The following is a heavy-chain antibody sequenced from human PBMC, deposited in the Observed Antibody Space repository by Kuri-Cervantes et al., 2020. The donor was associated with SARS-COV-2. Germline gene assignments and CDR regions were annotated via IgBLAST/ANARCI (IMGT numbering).Heavy chain of an antibody. CDR2: IFHRGTT. D-gene: IGHD3-10*01. V-gene: IGHV4-4*02. Sequence: GSLRLSCTVSGDSISSTNWWSWVRQSPGKGLEWIGEIFHRGTTHYNPSLKSRVTMSVDTSKNQFSLNLTSVTAADTAVYYCARLRRHNNAWFVTGYYMDVWGKGTTVTVSS. J-gene: IGHJ6*03. CDR1: GDSISSTNW. CDR3: ARLRRHNNAWFVTGYYMDV.